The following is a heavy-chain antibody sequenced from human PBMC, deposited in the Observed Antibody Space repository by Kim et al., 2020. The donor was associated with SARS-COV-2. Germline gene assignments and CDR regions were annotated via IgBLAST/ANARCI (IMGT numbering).Heavy chain of an antibody. D-gene: IGHD5-18*01. V-gene: IGHV3-9*01. CDR3: AKVKNTAMVEDQTSSSDY. Sequence: GGSLRLSCAASGFTFVDYAMHWGRQAPGKGLELVSGISWNSGSIGYADSVKGRFTISRDNDKNSLYLQMNSLRADETAWYDCAKVKNTAMVEDQTSSSDYWGQGTLVTLSS. CDR2: ISWNSGSI. J-gene: IGHJ4*02. CDR1: GFTFVDYA.